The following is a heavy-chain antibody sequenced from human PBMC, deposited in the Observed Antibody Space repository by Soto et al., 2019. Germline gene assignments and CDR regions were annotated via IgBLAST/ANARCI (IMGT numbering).Heavy chain of an antibody. D-gene: IGHD1-26*01. CDR2: IFHSGST. J-gene: IGHJ6*01. CDR3: ARVSGSYYYGMDV. V-gene: IGHV4-4*02. Sequence: QVQLHESGPGLVKPSGTLSLTCAVSGGSISSSNWWSWVRQPPGKGLEWIGEIFHSGSTNYNPTLKSRVTISVDKSKNQFSLKLSSVTAADTAVYYCARVSGSYYYGMDVWGQGTTVNVSS. CDR1: GGSISSSNW.